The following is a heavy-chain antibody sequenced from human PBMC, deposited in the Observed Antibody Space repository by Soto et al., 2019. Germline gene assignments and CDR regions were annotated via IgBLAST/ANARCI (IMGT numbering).Heavy chain of an antibody. V-gene: IGHV3-33*01. CDR2: IWYDGSNK. D-gene: IGHD2-15*01. CDR3: ARISHLGGYCSGGSCCSVDDY. J-gene: IGHJ4*02. Sequence: QLQLVESGGGVVQPGRALRLSCAASGFTFSSYGMHWVRQAPGKGLEWVAVIWYDGSNKYYADSVKGRFTISRDNSKQARYLHTASMRAGDTSVYYCARISHLGGYCSGGSCCSVDDYWGQGTLVTVSS. CDR1: GFTFSSYG.